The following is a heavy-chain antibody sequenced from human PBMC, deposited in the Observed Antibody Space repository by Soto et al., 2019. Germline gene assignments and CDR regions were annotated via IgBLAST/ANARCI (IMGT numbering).Heavy chain of an antibody. CDR3: VIECYQSGSGTYYPPRDYGLDV. CDR2: ISDYNGKT. CDR1: GYRFTDYG. Sequence: QVQLVQSGSEVKKPGALVKVSCKTSGYRFTDYGISWVRQAPGQGLEWMGWISDYNGKTNYAQKLRGRIFMTTDTSGRTVYLELRTLRSDDTAVYFCVIECYQSGSGTYYPPRDYGLDVWGQGTTVTVSS. D-gene: IGHD3-10*01. J-gene: IGHJ6*02. V-gene: IGHV1-18*01.